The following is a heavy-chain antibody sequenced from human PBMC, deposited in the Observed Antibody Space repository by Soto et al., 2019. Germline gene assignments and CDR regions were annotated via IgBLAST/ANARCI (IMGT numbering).Heavy chain of an antibody. J-gene: IGHJ4*02. V-gene: IGHV3-30-3*01. CDR3: VGDYGAY. CDR1: GFTFSSYA. Sequence: QVQLVESGGGVVQPGRSLRLSCAASGFTFSSYAMHWVRQAPGKGLEWVAVISYDGSNKYYADSVKGRFTISRDNSKNTLYLQMNSLRAEDTAVYYCVGDYGAYWGQGTLVTVSS. D-gene: IGHD4-17*01. CDR2: ISYDGSNK.